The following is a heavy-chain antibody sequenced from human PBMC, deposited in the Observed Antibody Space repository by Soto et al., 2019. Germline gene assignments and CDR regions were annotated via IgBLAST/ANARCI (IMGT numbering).Heavy chain of an antibody. CDR2: IIPIFGTA. D-gene: IGHD1-1*01. J-gene: IGHJ5*02. CDR1: GGTFSSYA. Sequence: GASVKVSCKASGGTFSSYAISWVRQAPGQGLEWMGGIIPIFGTANYAQKFQGRVTITADESTSTAYMELSSLRSEDTAVYYCARANNHPLGFDPWGQGTLVTVSS. V-gene: IGHV1-69*13. CDR3: ARANNHPLGFDP.